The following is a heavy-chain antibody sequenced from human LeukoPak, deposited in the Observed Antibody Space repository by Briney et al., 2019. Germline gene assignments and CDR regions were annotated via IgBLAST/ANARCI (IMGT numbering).Heavy chain of an antibody. V-gene: IGHV1-24*01. Sequence: ASVNVSCKVSGYTLTELSMHWVRQAPGKGLEWMGGFDPEDGETIYAQKFQGRVTMTEDTSTDTAYMELSSLRSEDTAVYYCATDLYNWKRAFDPWGQGTLVTVSS. CDR1: GYTLTELS. D-gene: IGHD1-1*01. CDR2: FDPEDGET. J-gene: IGHJ5*02. CDR3: ATDLYNWKRAFDP.